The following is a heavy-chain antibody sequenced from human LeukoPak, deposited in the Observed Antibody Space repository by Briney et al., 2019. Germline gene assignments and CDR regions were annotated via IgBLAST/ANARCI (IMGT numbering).Heavy chain of an antibody. J-gene: IGHJ4*02. CDR2: IIPIFGTT. V-gene: IGHV1-69*13. CDR1: GGTFSSYA. Sequence: EASVKVSCKASGGTFSSYAISWVRQAPGQGLEWMGGIIPIFGTTNYAQKFQGRVTITADESTRTAYIELSSLRSEDTAVYYCARDRVTSGSYSDYWGQGTLVTVSS. CDR3: ARDRVTSGSYSDY. D-gene: IGHD1-26*01.